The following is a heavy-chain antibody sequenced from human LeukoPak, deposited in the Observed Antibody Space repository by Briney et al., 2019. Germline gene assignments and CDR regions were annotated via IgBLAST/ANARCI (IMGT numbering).Heavy chain of an antibody. D-gene: IGHD3-16*01. CDR2: INHSERT. CDR3: ASGHRYYDYVWGSYSDIDY. J-gene: IGHJ4*02. V-gene: IGHV4-34*01. Sequence: SMTLSLTSAVYSGTFSGYYSSWTRQPPATGLNCITEINHSERTNHNPSLQSLGNISIDTSKTQLYLKLSCVTAADTAVYYCASGHRYYDYVWGSYSDIDYWGQGTPATVSS. CDR1: SGTFSGYY.